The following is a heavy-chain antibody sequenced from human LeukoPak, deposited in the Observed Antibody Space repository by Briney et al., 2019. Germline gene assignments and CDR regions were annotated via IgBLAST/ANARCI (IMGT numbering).Heavy chain of an antibody. CDR1: GFTFSSYE. Sequence: GGSLRLSCAASGFTFSSYEMNWVRQAPGKGLEWVSYISSSGSTIYYADSVKGRFTISRDNAKNSLYLQMNSLRAEDTAVYYCARDHSDSGRAFEYWGRGTLVTVSS. CDR3: ARDHSDSGRAFEY. V-gene: IGHV3-48*03. D-gene: IGHD1-26*01. J-gene: IGHJ4*02. CDR2: ISSSGSTI.